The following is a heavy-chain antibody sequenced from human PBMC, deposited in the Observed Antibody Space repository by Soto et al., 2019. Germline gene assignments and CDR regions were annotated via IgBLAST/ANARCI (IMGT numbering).Heavy chain of an antibody. Sequence: SLRLSCAASGFTLSGYAMDWVRQAPGKGPEYVSGISSNGVGTYYANSVQGRFTISRDNSKNTVYLQMGSLRPEDMAVYYCARRARPDFYYMDVWGKGTTVTVSS. D-gene: IGHD6-6*01. CDR2: ISSNGVGT. V-gene: IGHV3-64*01. CDR3: ARRARPDFYYMDV. CDR1: GFTLSGYA. J-gene: IGHJ6*03.